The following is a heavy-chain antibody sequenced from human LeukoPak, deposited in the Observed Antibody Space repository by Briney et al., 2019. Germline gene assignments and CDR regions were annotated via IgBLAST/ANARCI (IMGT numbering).Heavy chain of an antibody. Sequence: GGSLRLSCAASGFTFSSYGMHWVRQAPGKGLEWVAFIRYDGSNKYYADSVKGRFTISRDNSKNRLYLQMNSLRAEDTAVYYCAKDLYYGDYVFDYWGQGTLVTVSS. J-gene: IGHJ4*02. D-gene: IGHD4-17*01. CDR2: IRYDGSNK. V-gene: IGHV3-30*02. CDR3: AKDLYYGDYVFDY. CDR1: GFTFSSYG.